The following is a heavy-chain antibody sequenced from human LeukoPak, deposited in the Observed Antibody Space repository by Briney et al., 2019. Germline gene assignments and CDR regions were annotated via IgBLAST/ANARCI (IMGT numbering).Heavy chain of an antibody. CDR2: IYYSGST. J-gene: IGHJ5*02. V-gene: IGHV4-31*03. CDR3: ARQDSWWFDP. Sequence: KTSQTLSLTCTVSGGSISSGGYYWSRIRQHPGKGLEWIGYIYYSGSTNYNPSLKSRVTISVDTSKNQFSLKLSSVTAADTAVYYCARQDSWWFDPWGQGTLVTVSS. CDR1: GGSISSGGYY.